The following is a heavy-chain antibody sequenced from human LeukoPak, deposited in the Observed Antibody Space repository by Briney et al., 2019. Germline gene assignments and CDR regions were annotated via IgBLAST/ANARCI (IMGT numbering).Heavy chain of an antibody. J-gene: IGHJ1*01. CDR3: AKGDFWNGLGEYFLY. CDR1: GFTFSSYG. D-gene: IGHD3-3*01. Sequence: PGRSLRLSCAASGFTFSSYGMHWVRQAPGKGLEWVAVIWYDGSNKYYADSVKGRFTISRDNSKNTLYLQMNSLRAEDTAVYYCAKGDFWNGLGEYFLYWGQGILVTVSS. V-gene: IGHV3-33*06. CDR2: IWYDGSNK.